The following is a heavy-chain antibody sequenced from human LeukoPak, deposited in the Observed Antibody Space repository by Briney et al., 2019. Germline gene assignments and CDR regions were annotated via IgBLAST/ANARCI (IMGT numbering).Heavy chain of an antibody. Sequence: SETLSLTCAVSGYFISSGYYWGWIRQTPGKGLEWIGSIHHSGFTNYNPSLKSRVTISIDTSKNQFSLKLSSVTAADTAVYYCAWKYYFDSSGYFYVYSWGQGTLVTVSS. CDR2: IHHSGFT. CDR1: GYFISSGYY. D-gene: IGHD3-22*01. CDR3: AWKYYFDSSGYFYVYS. V-gene: IGHV4-38-2*01. J-gene: IGHJ4*02.